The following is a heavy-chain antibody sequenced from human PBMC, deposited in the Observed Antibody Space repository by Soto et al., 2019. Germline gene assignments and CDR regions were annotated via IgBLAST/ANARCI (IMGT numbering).Heavy chain of an antibody. Sequence: EVQLVESGGGLVQPGGSLKLSCAASGFTFSGSAMHWVRQASGKGLEWVGRIRSKDNSYATAYAASVKGRFTISRDDSKNTAYRHMNSLKTEDTAVYYCTRQYSRVFDYWGQGTLVTGSS. J-gene: IGHJ4*02. D-gene: IGHD6-13*01. CDR3: TRQYSRVFDY. CDR2: IRSKDNSYAT. V-gene: IGHV3-73*02. CDR1: GFTFSGSA.